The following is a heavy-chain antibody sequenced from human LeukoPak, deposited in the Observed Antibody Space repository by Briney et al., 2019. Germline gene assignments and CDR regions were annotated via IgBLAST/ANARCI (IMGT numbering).Heavy chain of an antibody. J-gene: IGHJ4*02. V-gene: IGHV3-21*01. Sequence: GGSLRLSCAASGFTFSSYSMNWVRQAPGKGLEWVSSISRSSSYIYYADSVKGRFTISRDNAKNSLYLQMNSLRAEDTAVYYCARGSVLTLDYWGQGTLVTVSS. CDR1: GFTFSSYS. CDR3: ARGSVLTLDY. CDR2: ISRSSSYI.